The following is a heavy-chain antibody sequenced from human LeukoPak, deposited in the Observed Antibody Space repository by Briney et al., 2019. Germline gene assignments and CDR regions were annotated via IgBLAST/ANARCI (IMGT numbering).Heavy chain of an antibody. CDR2: IYPRNSDT. CDR1: GYSFTSYW. Sequence: GESLKISCKGSGYSFTSYWIGWVRQMPGKGLEWMGIIYPRNSDTRYSPSFQGQVTISADKSISTAYLQWSSLKASDTAMYYCARPGGYYYTNWYFDLWGRGTLVTVSS. D-gene: IGHD3-22*01. V-gene: IGHV5-51*01. CDR3: ARPGGYYYTNWYFDL. J-gene: IGHJ2*01.